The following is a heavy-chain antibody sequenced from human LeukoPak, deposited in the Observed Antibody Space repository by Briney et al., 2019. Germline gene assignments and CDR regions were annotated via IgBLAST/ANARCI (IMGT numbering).Heavy chain of an antibody. CDR3: AREGYSNRWFDP. CDR1: GFTFSSYT. V-gene: IGHV3-30*01. Sequence: GGSLGLSCAASGFTFSSYTMHWVRQAPGKGLEWVAVISYDGSDKYYADSVKGRFTISRDDSKNTLYLQMNSLRAEDTAVYYCAREGYSNRWFDPWGQGTLVTVSS. CDR2: ISYDGSDK. D-gene: IGHD4-11*01. J-gene: IGHJ5*02.